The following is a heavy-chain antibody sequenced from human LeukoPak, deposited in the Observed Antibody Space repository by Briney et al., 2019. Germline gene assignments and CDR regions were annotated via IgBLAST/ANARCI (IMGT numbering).Heavy chain of an antibody. D-gene: IGHD6-6*01. CDR1: GGSITTTNYY. CDR2: IYYSGST. V-gene: IGHV4-61*01. Sequence: SETLSLTCTASGGSITTTNYYWTWIRQPPGKGLEWIGHIYYSGSTNYSPSLKSRVTISVDTSKNQFSLKLSSVTAADTAVYYCARLSSLANIAARGRTWLDPWGQGSLVTVSS. CDR3: ARLSSLANIAARGRTWLDP. J-gene: IGHJ5*02.